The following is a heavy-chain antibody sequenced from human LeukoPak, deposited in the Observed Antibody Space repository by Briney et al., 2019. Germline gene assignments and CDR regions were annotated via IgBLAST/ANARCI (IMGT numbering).Heavy chain of an antibody. CDR1: GYTFTSYD. CDR2: MNPNSGNT. CDR3: ARDGGSGWYRYYYYYYYMDV. D-gene: IGHD6-19*01. J-gene: IGHJ6*03. Sequence: GASVKVSCKASGYTFTSYDINWVRQATGQGLEWMGWMNPNSGNTGYAQKFQGRVTITRNTSISTAYMELSRLRSDDTAVYYCARDGGSGWYRYYYYYYYMDVWGKGTTVTISS. V-gene: IGHV1-8*03.